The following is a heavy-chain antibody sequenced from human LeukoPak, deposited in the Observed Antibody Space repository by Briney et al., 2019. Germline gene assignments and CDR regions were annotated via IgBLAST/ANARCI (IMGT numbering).Heavy chain of an antibody. CDR2: ISGRGDET. J-gene: IGHJ4*02. CDR1: GFTFNTYA. D-gene: IGHD6-6*01. Sequence: GGSLRLSCAASGFTFNTYAMNWVRQTPGKGLEWVSGISGRGDETYYADSVKGRFTISRDNSKNTPYLQMNSLRAEDTAVYYCAKDPYSSSSHFDYWGQGTLVTVSS. V-gene: IGHV3-23*01. CDR3: AKDPYSSSSHFDY.